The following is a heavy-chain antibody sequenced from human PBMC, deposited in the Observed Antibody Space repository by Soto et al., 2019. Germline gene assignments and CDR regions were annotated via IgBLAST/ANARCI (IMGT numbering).Heavy chain of an antibody. D-gene: IGHD3-3*01. J-gene: IGHJ6*02. Sequence: EVQLVESGGGLVQPGGSLRLSCAASGFTFSSYSMNWVRQAPGKGLEWVSYISSSSSTIYYADSVKGRFTISRDNAKNSLYLQMNSLRDEDTAVYYCASDVLRLLESSYYYYGMDVWGQGTTVTVSS. CDR1: GFTFSSYS. CDR2: ISSSSSTI. V-gene: IGHV3-48*02. CDR3: ASDVLRLLESSYYYYGMDV.